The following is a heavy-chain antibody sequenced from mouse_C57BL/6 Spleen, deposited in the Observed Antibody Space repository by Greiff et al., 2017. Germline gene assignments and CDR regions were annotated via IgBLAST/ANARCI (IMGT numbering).Heavy chain of an antibody. Sequence: QVQLKESGAELVKPGASVKLSCKASGYTFTEYTIHWVKQRSGQGLEWIGWFYPGSGSIKYNEKFKDKATLTADKSSSTVYMELSRLTSEDSAVYFCARQDYYGSSYDYFDDWGQGTTLTVSS. J-gene: IGHJ2*01. CDR1: GYTFTEYT. CDR3: ARQDYYGSSYDYFDD. CDR2: FYPGSGSI. D-gene: IGHD1-1*01. V-gene: IGHV1-62-2*01.